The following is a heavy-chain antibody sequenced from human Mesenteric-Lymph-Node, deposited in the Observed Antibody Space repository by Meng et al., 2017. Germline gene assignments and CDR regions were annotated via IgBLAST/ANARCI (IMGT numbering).Heavy chain of an antibody. CDR3: ARSQSSSSGSYWCNSYYYYGIDV. V-gene: IGHV3-7*01. Sequence: GESLKISCAASGFIFSSSWMGWVRQAPGKGLEWVANIKPDGSEKFYVDSVKGRFTISRDNAKNLPYLQMNSLRADDTTVYYCARSQSSSSGSYWCNSYYYYGIDVWGQGTTVTVSS. CDR2: IKPDGSEK. CDR1: GFIFSSSW. J-gene: IGHJ6*02. D-gene: IGHD1-26*01.